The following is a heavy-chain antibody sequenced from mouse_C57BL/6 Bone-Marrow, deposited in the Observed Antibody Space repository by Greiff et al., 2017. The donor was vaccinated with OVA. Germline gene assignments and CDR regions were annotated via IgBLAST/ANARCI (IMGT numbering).Heavy chain of an antibody. CDR2: IYPGDGDT. J-gene: IGHJ2*01. CDR1: GYAFSSSW. D-gene: IGHD1-1*01. CDR3: ARGPHYYGSSYDY. V-gene: IGHV1-82*01. Sequence: QVQLQQSGPELVKPGASVKISCKASGYAFSSSWMNWVKQRPGKGLEWIGRIYPGDGDTNYNGKFKGKATLTADKSSSTAYMQLSSLTSEDSAVYFCARGPHYYGSSYDYWGQGTTLTVSS.